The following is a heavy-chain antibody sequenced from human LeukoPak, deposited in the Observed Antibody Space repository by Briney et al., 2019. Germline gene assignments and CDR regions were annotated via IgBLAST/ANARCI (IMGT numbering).Heavy chain of an antibody. CDR3: ATQSITLVVVISPFDY. D-gene: IGHD3-22*01. CDR1: GLTFSNFP. J-gene: IGHJ4*02. CDR2: IQDDGATT. Sequence: PGGSLRLSCAASGLTFSNFPMHWVRQAPGKGLEWVALIQDDGATTNYVDSVRGRFTISRDNSKSTVYLQMNSLKPDDTAVYYCATQSITLVVVISPFDYWGQGTLVTVSS. V-gene: IGHV3-30*02.